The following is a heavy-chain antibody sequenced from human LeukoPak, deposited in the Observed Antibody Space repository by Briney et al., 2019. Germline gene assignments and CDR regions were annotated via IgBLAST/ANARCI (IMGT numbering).Heavy chain of an antibody. CDR3: AKDVGAVRYRDDAFDI. V-gene: IGHV3-23*01. Sequence: GGSLRLSCAASGFTFSIYGMSWVRQGPGKGLEWVSSISAYGESTYYADSVKGRFTISRDNSKNTLYLQMNSLRAEDTAVYYCAKDVGAVRYRDDAFDIWGQGTMVTVSS. D-gene: IGHD3-9*01. CDR1: GFTFSIYG. J-gene: IGHJ3*02. CDR2: ISAYGEST.